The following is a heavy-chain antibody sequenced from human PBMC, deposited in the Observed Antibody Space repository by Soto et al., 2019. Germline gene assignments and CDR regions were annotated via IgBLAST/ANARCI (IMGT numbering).Heavy chain of an antibody. CDR2: IDQDGSEK. V-gene: IGHV3-7*05. Sequence: EVQLVESGGGLVQPGGSLRLSCADSAFTFSHYWMNWVRHAPGKGLEWVANIDQDGSEKNYVDSVKGRFTISRDNGKNSLFLQMNSLRSEDTAVYYCARDRAMDDFWGQGTLVTVAS. CDR1: AFTFSHYW. J-gene: IGHJ4*02. CDR3: ARDRAMDDF.